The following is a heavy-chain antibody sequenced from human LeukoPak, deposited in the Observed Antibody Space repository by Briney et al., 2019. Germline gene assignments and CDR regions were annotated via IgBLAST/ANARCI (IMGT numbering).Heavy chain of an antibody. CDR2: IIPILGIA. D-gene: IGHD6-13*01. J-gene: IGHJ3*02. CDR1: GGTFSSYA. V-gene: IGHV1-69*04. Sequence: ASVKVSCKASGGTFSSYAISWVRQAPGQGLEWMGRIIPILGIANYAQRFQGRVTITADKSTSTAYMELSSLRSEDTAVYYCARASDIAAAGTEAFDIWGQGTMVTVSS. CDR3: ARASDIAAAGTEAFDI.